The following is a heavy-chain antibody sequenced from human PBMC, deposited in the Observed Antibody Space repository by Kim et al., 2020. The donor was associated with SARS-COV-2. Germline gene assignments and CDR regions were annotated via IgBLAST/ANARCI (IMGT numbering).Heavy chain of an antibody. J-gene: IGHJ4*02. Sequence: SETLSLTCTVSGGSISSYYWSWIRQPPGKGLEWIGYIYYSGSTNYNPSLKSRVTISVDTSKNQFSLKLSSVTAADTAVYYCARVSGFGEFFDYWGQGTLVTVSS. D-gene: IGHD3-10*01. V-gene: IGHV4-59*01. CDR2: IYYSGST. CDR3: ARVSGFGEFFDY. CDR1: GGSISSYY.